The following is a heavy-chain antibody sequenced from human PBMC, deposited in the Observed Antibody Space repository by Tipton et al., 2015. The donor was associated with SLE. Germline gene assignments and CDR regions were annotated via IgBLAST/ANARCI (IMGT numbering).Heavy chain of an antibody. Sequence: SLRLSCAASGFTFDDYGMSWVRQAPGKGLEWVSGINWNGGSTGYADSVKGRFTISRDNSKNTLYLQMNSLRAEDTAVYYCANSEGSSGGYYYYMDVWGKGTTVTVSS. D-gene: IGHD6-6*01. CDR2: INWNGGST. J-gene: IGHJ6*03. CDR1: GFTFDDYG. CDR3: ANSEGSSGGYYYYMDV. V-gene: IGHV3-20*04.